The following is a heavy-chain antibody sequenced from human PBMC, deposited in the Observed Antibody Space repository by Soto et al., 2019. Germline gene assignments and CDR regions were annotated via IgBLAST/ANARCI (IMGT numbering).Heavy chain of an antibody. CDR3: ARVPVVTPGAYYFDY. CDR1: GGSISSYY. J-gene: IGHJ4*02. Sequence: QVQLQESGPGLVKPSETLSLTCTVSGGSISSYYWSWLRQPPGKVLEWIGYIYYSGSTNYNPSLQSRVTISVDTSKNQFSLKLSSVTAADTAVYYCARVPVVTPGAYYFDYWGQGTLVTVSS. CDR2: IYYSGST. D-gene: IGHD3-22*01. V-gene: IGHV4-59*01.